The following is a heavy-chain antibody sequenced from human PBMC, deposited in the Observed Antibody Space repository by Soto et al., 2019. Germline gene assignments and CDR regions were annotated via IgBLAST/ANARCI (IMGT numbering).Heavy chain of an antibody. D-gene: IGHD4-17*01. J-gene: IGHJ4*02. CDR2: ISGSGGST. V-gene: IGHV3-23*01. CDR3: GPTVVTTDFDY. Sequence: VTLRLSCAASGFTFSSYALSWVRQAPGKGLEWVSAISGSGGSTYYADSMKGRFTTSRDTSKNTLYLQMNRLRAEDTAVYYCGPTVVTTDFDYWGQGTLVTVSS. CDR1: GFTFSSYA.